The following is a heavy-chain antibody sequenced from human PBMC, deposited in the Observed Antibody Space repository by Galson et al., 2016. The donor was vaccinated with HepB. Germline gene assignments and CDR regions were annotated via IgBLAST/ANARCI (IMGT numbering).Heavy chain of an antibody. V-gene: IGHV3-30*03. J-gene: IGHJ5*02. Sequence: SLRLSCAASGFTFSSHGMHWVRQAPGKGLEWVALISNDGTNEYYEDSVRGRFTISRDNAKNSLYLEMNSLRAEDTAVYYCAREKGGSTMASHWFDPWGQGTLVTVSS. CDR2: ISNDGTNE. CDR3: AREKGGSTMASHWFDP. D-gene: IGHD4/OR15-4a*01. CDR1: GFTFSSHG.